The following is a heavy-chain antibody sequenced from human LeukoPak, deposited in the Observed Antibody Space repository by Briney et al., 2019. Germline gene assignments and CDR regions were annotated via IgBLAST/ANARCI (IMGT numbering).Heavy chain of an antibody. J-gene: IGHJ4*02. CDR2: IYHSGST. CDR1: GGSISSGGYY. Sequence: SQTLSLTCTVSGGSISSGGYYWSWIRQPPGKGLEWIGYIYHSGSTYYNPSLKSRVTISVDRSKNQFSLKLSSVTAADTAVYYCASRGGGDFWSGYHIDYWGQGTLVTVSS. D-gene: IGHD3-3*01. CDR3: ASRGGGDFWSGYHIDY. V-gene: IGHV4-30-2*01.